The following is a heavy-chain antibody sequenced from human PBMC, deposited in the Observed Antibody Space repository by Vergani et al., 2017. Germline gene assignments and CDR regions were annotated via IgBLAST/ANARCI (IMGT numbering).Heavy chain of an antibody. CDR3: ARGQEGIDYVWGSYRY. CDR2: INHSGST. V-gene: IGHV4-34*01. Sequence: QVQLQQWGAGLLKPSETLSLTCAVYGGSFSGYYWSWIRQHPGKGLEWIGEINHSGSTNYNPSLKSRVTISVDTSKNQFSLKLSSVTAADTAVYYCARGQEGIDYVWGSYRYWGQGTLVTVSS. J-gene: IGHJ4*02. CDR1: GGSFSGYY. D-gene: IGHD3-16*02.